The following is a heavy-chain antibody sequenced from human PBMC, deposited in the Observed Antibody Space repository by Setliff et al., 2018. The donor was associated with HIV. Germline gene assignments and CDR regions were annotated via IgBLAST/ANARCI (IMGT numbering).Heavy chain of an antibody. CDR2: IYTSGSS. D-gene: IGHD2-21*02. J-gene: IGHJ4*02. Sequence: SETLSLTCAVSGVSFSGDYWSWVRQPPGKGLEWIGYIYTSGSSNYNPSLKSRVTISLDTSKNQFSLRLTSVTAADTAVYYCARYLFCGGDCYSGFDYWGQGTLVTVSS. V-gene: IGHV4-59*01. CDR3: ARYLFCGGDCYSGFDY. CDR1: GVSFSGDY.